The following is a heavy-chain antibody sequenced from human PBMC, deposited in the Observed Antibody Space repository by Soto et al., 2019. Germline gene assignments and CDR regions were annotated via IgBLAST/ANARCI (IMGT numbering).Heavy chain of an antibody. V-gene: IGHV3-23*01. D-gene: IGHD6-6*01. CDR2: ISGSDDST. CDR1: GFTFSSYA. J-gene: IGHJ4*02. Sequence: EVQLLESGGGLVQPGESLRLSCAASGFTFSSYAMSWVRQAPGKGLEWVSVISGSDDSTYYADSVKGRFTISRDNSKNTLDLQMNSLRAEDTAVSYCATRSSSSTFDYWGQGTLVTVSS. CDR3: ATRSSSSTFDY.